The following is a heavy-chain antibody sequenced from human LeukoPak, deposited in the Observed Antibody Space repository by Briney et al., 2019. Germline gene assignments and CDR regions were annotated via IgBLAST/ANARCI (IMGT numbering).Heavy chain of an antibody. J-gene: IGHJ4*02. V-gene: IGHV4-34*01. D-gene: IGHD6-19*01. Sequence: PSETLSLTCAVYGGSFSGYYWSWIRQPPGKGLEWIGEINHSGSTNYNPSLKSRVTISVDTSKNQFSLKLSSVTAADTAVYYCARGRHPQWLVRRRWLDYWGQGTLVTVSS. CDR2: INHSGST. CDR3: ARGRHPQWLVRRRWLDY. CDR1: GGSFSGYY.